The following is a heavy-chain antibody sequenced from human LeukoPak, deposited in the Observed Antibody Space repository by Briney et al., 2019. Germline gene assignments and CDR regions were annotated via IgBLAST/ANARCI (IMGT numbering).Heavy chain of an antibody. CDR1: GYTFTGYY. Sequence: ASVKVSCKASGYTFTGYYMHWVRQAPGQGLECMGWINPNSGDTYYAQKFQGRVTMTRDTSISTAYMELSSLRSDDTAMYYCARISSTTVVTSHWGQGTLVTVSS. D-gene: IGHD4-23*01. CDR3: ARISSTTVVTSH. J-gene: IGHJ4*02. V-gene: IGHV1-2*02. CDR2: INPNSGDT.